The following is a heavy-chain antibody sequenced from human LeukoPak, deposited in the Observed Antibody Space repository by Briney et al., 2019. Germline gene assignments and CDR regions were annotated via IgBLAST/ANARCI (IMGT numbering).Heavy chain of an antibody. Sequence: ASVKVSCKASGGTFSSYAISWVRQAPGQGLEWMGRIIPILGIANYAQKFQGRVTITADKSTSTAYMELSSLRSEDTAVYYCASHYDSSGYLYYFDHWGQGTLVTVSS. CDR3: ASHYDSSGYLYYFDH. CDR1: GGTFSSYA. CDR2: IIPILGIA. D-gene: IGHD3-22*01. V-gene: IGHV1-69*04. J-gene: IGHJ4*02.